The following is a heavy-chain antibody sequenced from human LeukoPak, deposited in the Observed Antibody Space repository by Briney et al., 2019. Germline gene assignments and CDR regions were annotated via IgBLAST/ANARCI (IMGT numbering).Heavy chain of an antibody. Sequence: ASVNVSCKASGYTLTSYGISWMRRAPGQGHGWLGWSSAINGNTKYAQNLQSRVTMTTDTSTSTGYIEPRRLTSDDTPLYYCARDAATTTWSFYYYMDAWGIGTTITVS. CDR1: GYTLTSYG. CDR2: SSAINGNT. D-gene: IGHD1-14*01. CDR3: ARDAATTTWSFYYYMDA. J-gene: IGHJ6*03. V-gene: IGHV1-18*01.